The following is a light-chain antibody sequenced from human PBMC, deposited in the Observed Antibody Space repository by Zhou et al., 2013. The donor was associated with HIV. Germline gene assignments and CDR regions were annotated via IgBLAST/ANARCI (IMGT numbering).Light chain of an antibody. J-gene: IGKJ4*01. V-gene: IGKV1-17*01. CDR3: LQHNISPXT. Sequence: DIQMTQSPSSLSASVGDRVTITCRASQGIENDLGWYQQKPGKAPKRLISAASSFQSGVPSRFSGSGSGTEFTLTISSLQPEDFATYYCLQHNISPXTFGGGTKVEI. CDR1: QGIEND. CDR2: AAS.